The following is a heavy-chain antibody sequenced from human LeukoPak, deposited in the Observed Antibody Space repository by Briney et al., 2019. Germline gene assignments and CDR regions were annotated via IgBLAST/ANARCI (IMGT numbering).Heavy chain of an antibody. V-gene: IGHV3-7*01. Sequence: GGTLRLSCAASGFTFSSYWMSWVRQAPGKGLEWVANIKQDGSEKYYVDSVKGRFTISRDNAKNSLYLQMNSLRAEDTAVYYCARDPYYDILTGYPAVDAFDIWGQGTMVTVSS. D-gene: IGHD3-9*01. CDR1: GFTFSSYW. CDR2: IKQDGSEK. J-gene: IGHJ3*02. CDR3: ARDPYYDILTGYPAVDAFDI.